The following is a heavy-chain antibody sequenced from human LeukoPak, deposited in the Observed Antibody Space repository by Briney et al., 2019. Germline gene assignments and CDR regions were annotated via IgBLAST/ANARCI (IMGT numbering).Heavy chain of an antibody. Sequence: ASVKVSCKASGGTFSSYAISWVRQAPGQGLEWMGGIIPIFGTANYAQKFQGRVTITTDESTSKAYMELSSLTSEDTAVYYCARGTVYACCNWFDPWGQGTLVTVSS. J-gene: IGHJ5*02. CDR1: GGTFSSYA. CDR2: IIPIFGTA. D-gene: IGHD2-8*01. CDR3: ARGTVYACCNWFDP. V-gene: IGHV1-69*05.